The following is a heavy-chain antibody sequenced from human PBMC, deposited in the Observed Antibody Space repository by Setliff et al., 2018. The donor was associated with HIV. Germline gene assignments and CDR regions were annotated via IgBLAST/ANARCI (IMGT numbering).Heavy chain of an antibody. V-gene: IGHV4-38-2*01. CDR3: ARLAPAMVYELDY. J-gene: IGHJ4*02. D-gene: IGHD5-18*01. Sequence: LSLTCVVSGYSIGSGYYWGWIRQTPGEGLGWIGSVYHSGSTYYNPSLKSRITISIDASKNHFSLRLTSVTAADTAVYYCARLAPAMVYELDYWGPGMLVTVSS. CDR1: GYSIGSGYY. CDR2: VYHSGST.